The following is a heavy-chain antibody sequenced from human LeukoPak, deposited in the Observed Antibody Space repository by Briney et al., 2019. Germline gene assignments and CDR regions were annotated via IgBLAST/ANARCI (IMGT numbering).Heavy chain of an antibody. CDR1: GGSFSGYY. CDR3: ARGVTMVRADY. D-gene: IGHD3-10*01. J-gene: IGHJ4*02. CDR2: INHSGST. Sequence: SETLSLTCAVYGGSFSGYYWNWIRQLPGKGLEWIGEINHSGSTNYNPSLKSRVTISVDTSKNQFSLKLSSVTAADTAVYYCARGVTMVRADYWGQGTLVTVSS. V-gene: IGHV4-34*01.